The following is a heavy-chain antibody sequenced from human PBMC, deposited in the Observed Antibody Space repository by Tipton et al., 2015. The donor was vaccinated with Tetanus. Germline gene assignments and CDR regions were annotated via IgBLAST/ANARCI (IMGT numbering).Heavy chain of an antibody. CDR3: ARHQSGYFTPFDY. CDR1: GGSIRGGTFY. J-gene: IGHJ4*02. D-gene: IGHD3-3*01. CDR2: IYESGDT. Sequence: TLSLTCTVSGGSIRGGTFYWDWIRQPPGKGLEWIGSIYESGDTYYIPSLKSRVTISGDTSKNQFSLNLNSMAAADTGVYYCARHQSGYFTPFDYWGQGNLVTVSS. V-gene: IGHV4-39*01.